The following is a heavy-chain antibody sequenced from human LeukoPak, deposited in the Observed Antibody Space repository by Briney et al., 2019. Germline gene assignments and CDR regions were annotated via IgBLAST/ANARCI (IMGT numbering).Heavy chain of an antibody. D-gene: IGHD3-3*02. CDR3: ARVASGYYYYGMDV. CDR1: GFTFSDYY. J-gene: IGHJ6*02. Sequence: GGSLRLSCAASGFTFSDYYMSWVRQAPGKGLEWVSVIYSGGSTYYADSVKGRFTISRDNSKNTLYLQMNSLRAEDTAVYYCARVASGYYYYGMDVWGQGTTVTVSS. V-gene: IGHV3-53*01. CDR2: IYSGGST.